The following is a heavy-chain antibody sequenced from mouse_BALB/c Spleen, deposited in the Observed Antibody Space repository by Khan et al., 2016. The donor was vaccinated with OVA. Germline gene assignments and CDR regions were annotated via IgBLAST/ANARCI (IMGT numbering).Heavy chain of an antibody. CDR3: SRSGYGFGAY. CDR1: GYAFTDYL. D-gene: IGHD3-2*02. V-gene: IGHV1-54*03. J-gene: IGHJ3*01. CDR2: INPGSGDI. Sequence: QVQLKQSGAELVRPGTSVKVSCKASGYAFTDYLIEWLKQRPGQGLEWIGVINPGSGDITYTEKFKDKATLTADKSSSTAYMQLTSLTSDYSAVYFCSRSGYGFGAYWGPGTLVTVSA.